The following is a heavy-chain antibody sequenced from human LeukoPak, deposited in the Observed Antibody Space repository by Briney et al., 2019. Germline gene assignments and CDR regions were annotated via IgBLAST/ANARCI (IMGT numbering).Heavy chain of an antibody. D-gene: IGHD1-26*01. J-gene: IGHJ4*02. CDR3: TRSPLGGLDY. CDR2: ISGSGDST. Sequence: GGSLRLSCAASGFTFISYALTWVRQAPGRGLECVSSISGSGDSTYYADSVEGRFIISRDNSKNTLYLQMNSLRDEDTALYYCTRSPLGGLDYWGQGTLVSVSS. V-gene: IGHV3-23*01. CDR1: GFTFISYA.